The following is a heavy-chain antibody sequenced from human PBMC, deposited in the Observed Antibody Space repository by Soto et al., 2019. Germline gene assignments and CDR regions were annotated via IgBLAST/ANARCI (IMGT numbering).Heavy chain of an antibody. Sequence: GGSLRLSCAASGFTFSSYAMHWVRQAPGKGLEWVAVISYDGSNKHYADSVKGRFTISRDNSKNTLYLQMNSLRAEDTAVYYCARENSMVRGVTTDYWGQGTLVTVSS. CDR2: ISYDGSNK. CDR1: GFTFSSYA. J-gene: IGHJ4*02. D-gene: IGHD3-10*01. V-gene: IGHV3-30-3*01. CDR3: ARENSMVRGVTTDY.